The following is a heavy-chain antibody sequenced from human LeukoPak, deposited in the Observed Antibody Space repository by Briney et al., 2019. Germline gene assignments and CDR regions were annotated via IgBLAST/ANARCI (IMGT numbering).Heavy chain of an antibody. J-gene: IGHJ3*02. V-gene: IGHV4-59*01. CDR3: ARVSRGEVTAYAFDI. CDR1: GGSISSYY. Sequence: PSETLSLTCTVSGGSISSYYWSWIRQPPGKGLEWIGYIYYSGSTNYNPSLKSRVTISVDTSKNQFSLKLSSVTAADTAVYYCARVSRGEVTAYAFDIWGQGTMVTVSS. D-gene: IGHD3-3*01. CDR2: IYYSGST.